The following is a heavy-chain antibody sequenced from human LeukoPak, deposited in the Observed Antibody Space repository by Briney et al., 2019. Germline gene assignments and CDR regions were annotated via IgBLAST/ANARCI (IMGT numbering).Heavy chain of an antibody. CDR3: ARDGPHYYDSSGYLDY. J-gene: IGHJ4*02. CDR2: ISGSDGST. Sequence: PGGSLRLSCVVSGFTFSSYAMSWVRQAPGKGLEWVSLISGSDGSTYYADSVKGRFTISRDNSKNTLYLQMDSLRAEDTAVYYCARDGPHYYDSSGYLDYWGQGTLVTVSS. D-gene: IGHD3-22*01. CDR1: GFTFSSYA. V-gene: IGHV3-23*01.